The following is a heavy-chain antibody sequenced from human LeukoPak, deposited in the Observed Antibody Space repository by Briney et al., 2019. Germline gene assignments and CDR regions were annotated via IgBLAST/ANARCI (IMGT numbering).Heavy chain of an antibody. J-gene: IGHJ4*02. D-gene: IGHD3-22*01. Sequence: SETLSLTCTVSGGSISSYYWSWIRQPPGKGLEWIGEINHSGSTNYNPSLKSRVTISVDTSKNQFSLKLSSVTAADTAVYYCARGRAGSYYYDSSGYYSLDYWGQGTLVTVSS. V-gene: IGHV4-34*01. CDR1: GGSISSYY. CDR2: INHSGST. CDR3: ARGRAGSYYYDSSGYYSLDY.